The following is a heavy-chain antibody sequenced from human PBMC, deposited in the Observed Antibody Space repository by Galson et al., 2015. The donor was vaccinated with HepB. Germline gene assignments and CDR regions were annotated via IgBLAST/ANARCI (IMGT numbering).Heavy chain of an antibody. J-gene: IGHJ4*02. Sequence: SLRLSCAVSGFTFKDYAMSWVRQAPEKGLEWVSGISRSGGSTSYADSVKGRFTISRDNSKNTLFLEISSLRAEDTAIYYCAKDREVGYCSGGSCSPPDSWGQGTLVTVSS. D-gene: IGHD2-15*01. CDR1: GFTFKDYA. CDR3: AKDREVGYCSGGSCSPPDS. CDR2: ISRSGGST. V-gene: IGHV3-23*01.